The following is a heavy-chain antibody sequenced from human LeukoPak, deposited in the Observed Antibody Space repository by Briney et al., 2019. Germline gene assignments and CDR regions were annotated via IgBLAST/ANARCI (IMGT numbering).Heavy chain of an antibody. CDR3: ARARDYGDYFLDY. Sequence: SSETLSLTCTVSGYSISSGYYWGWIRQPPGKGLEWIGSINHSGSTYQNPSLKSRVTMSVDLSKNQFSLKLNSVTAADTAVYYCARARDYGDYFLDYWGQGTLVTVSS. V-gene: IGHV4-38-2*02. D-gene: IGHD4-17*01. J-gene: IGHJ4*02. CDR2: INHSGST. CDR1: GYSISSGYY.